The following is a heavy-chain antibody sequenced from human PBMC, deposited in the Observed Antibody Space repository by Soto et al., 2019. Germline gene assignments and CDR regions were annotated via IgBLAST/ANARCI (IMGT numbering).Heavy chain of an antibody. J-gene: IGHJ4*02. CDR2: ISSSSSTI. CDR1: GFTFSSYA. Sequence: LRLSCAASGFTFSSYAMSWVRQAPGKGLEWVSYISSSSSTIYYADSVKGRFTISRDNAKNSLYLQMNSLRDEDTAVYYCASHDWNYEWGQGALVTVSS. CDR3: ASHDWNYE. D-gene: IGHD1-7*01. V-gene: IGHV3-48*02.